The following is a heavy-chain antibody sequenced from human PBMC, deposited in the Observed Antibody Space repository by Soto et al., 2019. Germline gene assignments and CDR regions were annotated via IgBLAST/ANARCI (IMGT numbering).Heavy chain of an antibody. CDR3: ARREIQGPIDY. Sequence: PSETLSLTCAVSGYSISSSNWWGWIRQPPGKGLEWIGYIYYSGTTYYNPSLKSRVTMSVDTSKNQFSLKLTSVTAVDTAVYYCARREIQGPIDYGGKGTLVTVS. J-gene: IGHJ4*02. CDR1: GYSISSSNW. V-gene: IGHV4-28*01. CDR2: IYYSGTT.